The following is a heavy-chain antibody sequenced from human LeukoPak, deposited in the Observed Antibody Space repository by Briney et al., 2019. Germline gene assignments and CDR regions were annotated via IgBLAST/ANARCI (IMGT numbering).Heavy chain of an antibody. Sequence: QTGGSLRLSCAASGFTFSSYGMHWVRQAPGKGLEWVAVIWYDGSNKYYADSVKGRFTISGDNSKNTLYLQMNSLRAEDTAVYYCARGSTSIGNLANFDYWGQGTLVTVSS. CDR3: ARGSTSIGNLANFDY. J-gene: IGHJ4*02. V-gene: IGHV3-33*01. CDR2: IWYDGSNK. D-gene: IGHD2-2*01. CDR1: GFTFSSYG.